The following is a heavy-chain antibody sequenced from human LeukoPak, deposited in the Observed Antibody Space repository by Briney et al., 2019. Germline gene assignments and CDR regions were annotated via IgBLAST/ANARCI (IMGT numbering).Heavy chain of an antibody. Sequence: GGSLRLSCAASGFILSTYSMNWVRQAPGKGLEWVSYITSSSSTIFYADSVKGRFTISRDNAKNSLYLEMNSLRDEDTAVYYCARDAYYSDSSGYHFDYWGQGTLVTVSS. CDR2: ITSSSSTI. V-gene: IGHV3-48*02. CDR3: ARDAYYSDSSGYHFDY. D-gene: IGHD3-22*01. J-gene: IGHJ4*02. CDR1: GFILSTYS.